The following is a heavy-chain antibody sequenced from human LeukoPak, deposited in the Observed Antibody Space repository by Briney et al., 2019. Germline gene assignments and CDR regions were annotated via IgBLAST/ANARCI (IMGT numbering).Heavy chain of an antibody. V-gene: IGHV4-39*01. CDR1: GGSISSSSYY. J-gene: IGHJ6*03. CDR2: IYYSGST. CDR3: ARLSFSGSSYYYYMDV. D-gene: IGHD2/OR15-2a*01. Sequence: PSETLSLTCTVSGGSISSSSYYWGWIRQPPGKGLEWIGSIYYSGSTYYNPSLKSRVTISVDTSKNQFSLKLSSVTAADTAVYYCARLSFSGSSYYYYMDVWGRGATVTVSS.